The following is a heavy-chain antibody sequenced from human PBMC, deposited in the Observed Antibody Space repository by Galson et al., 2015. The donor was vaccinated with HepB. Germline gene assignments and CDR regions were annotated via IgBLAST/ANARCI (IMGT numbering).Heavy chain of an antibody. J-gene: IGHJ3*02. D-gene: IGHD3-10*01. CDR3: ARATMVRGVIMVGRLNAFDI. V-gene: IGHV3-20*04. CDR1: GFTFDDYG. CDR2: INWNGGST. Sequence: SLRLSCAASGFTFDDYGMSWVRQAPGKGLEWVSGINWNGGSTGYADSVKGRFTISRDNAKNSLYLQMNSLRAEDTALYYCARATMVRGVIMVGRLNAFDIWGQGTMVTVSS.